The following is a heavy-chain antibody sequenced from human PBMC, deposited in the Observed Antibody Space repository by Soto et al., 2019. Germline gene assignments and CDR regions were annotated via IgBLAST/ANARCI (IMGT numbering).Heavy chain of an antibody. Sequence: SETLSLTCSVCGGSVSDKSYYWSWIRQPPGKRLEWMGYVYYSGTPNYPPSLKSRVTISVDLSKNRFSLRLSSVTTADTALYYCARTTAVPNTLRSRYFFDYWGQGTLVTVSS. CDR1: GGSVSDKSYY. J-gene: IGHJ4*02. CDR3: ARTTAVPNTLRSRYFFDY. D-gene: IGHD4-17*01. CDR2: VYYSGTP. V-gene: IGHV4-61*01.